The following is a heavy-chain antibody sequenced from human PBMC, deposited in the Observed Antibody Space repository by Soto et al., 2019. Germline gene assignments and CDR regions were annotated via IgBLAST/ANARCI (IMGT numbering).Heavy chain of an antibody. CDR1: GGSISSSSYY. CDR3: ARHGGMVRGVIILFPLAAPVYNLFAP. V-gene: IGHV4-39*01. J-gene: IGHJ5*02. D-gene: IGHD3-10*01. Sequence: PSETLSLTCTVSGGSISSSSYYWGWIRQPPGKGLEWIGSIYYSGSTYYNPSLKSRVTISVDTSKNQFSLKLSSVTAADTAVYYCARHGGMVRGVIILFPLAAPVYNLFAPCGQGTLFP. CDR2: IYYSGST.